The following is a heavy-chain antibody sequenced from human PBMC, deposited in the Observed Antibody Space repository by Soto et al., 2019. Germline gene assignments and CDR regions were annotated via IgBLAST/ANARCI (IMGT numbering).Heavy chain of an antibody. V-gene: IGHV4-30-4*01. Sequence: QVQLQESGPGLVKPSETLSLTCTVSGDSVSSVGFHWAWLRRPPGKGLEWIGYIYNRGSTYYRPSLEIRMHMPPDATRNHPSLRRTSAPAADTAVYLCARAPVGLATISYCDYWCQGKLVTVSS. CDR2: IYNRGST. CDR3: ARAPVGLATISYCDY. J-gene: IGHJ4*02. D-gene: IGHD2-21*01. CDR1: GDSVSSVGFH.